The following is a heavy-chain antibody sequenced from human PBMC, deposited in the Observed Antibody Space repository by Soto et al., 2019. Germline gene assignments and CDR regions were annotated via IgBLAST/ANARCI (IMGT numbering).Heavy chain of an antibody. CDR2: ISYDGSGK. CDR1: GFIFSTYG. Sequence: QVQLVESGEGVVQPGRSLRLSCAASGFIFSTYGIHWVRQAPGKGLEWVAVISYDGSGKYYADSVKGRFTIYRDNSKNTLNLQMSSLRVEDTAIYYCAKDGRPYTLNFDNWFDPWGQGTLVTVSS. V-gene: IGHV3-30*18. CDR3: AKDGRPYTLNFDNWFDP. J-gene: IGHJ5*02. D-gene: IGHD3-16*01.